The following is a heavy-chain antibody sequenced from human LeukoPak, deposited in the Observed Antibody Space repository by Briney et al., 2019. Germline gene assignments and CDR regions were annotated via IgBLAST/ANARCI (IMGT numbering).Heavy chain of an antibody. J-gene: IGHJ4*02. CDR2: ISTSSSYI. Sequence: GGSLRLSCAVSGFTFSRNSMNWVRQAPGKGLEWVSSISTSSSYIYYADSVKGRFTISRDNSRDTLSVQINSLRAEDTAVYYCAKLQSVVIPAAMLGFDYWGQGILVTVSS. CDR1: GFTFSRNS. CDR3: AKLQSVVIPAAMLGFDY. V-gene: IGHV3-21*04. D-gene: IGHD2-2*01.